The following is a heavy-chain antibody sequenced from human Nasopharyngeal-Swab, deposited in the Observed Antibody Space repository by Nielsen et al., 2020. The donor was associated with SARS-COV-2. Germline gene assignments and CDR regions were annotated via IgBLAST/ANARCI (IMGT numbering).Heavy chain of an antibody. CDR1: GFIFSSYG. CDR3: AKVPGSSWVDAFDI. J-gene: IGHJ3*02. V-gene: IGHV3-30*18. D-gene: IGHD6-13*01. Sequence: GASLRLSCAASGFIFSSYGMHWVRQAPGQGLEWVAVISYDGSNKYYADSLKGRFTISKDNSKNTLYLQMNSLRAEDTAVYYCAKVPGSSWVDAFDIWGQGTKVTVSS. CDR2: ISYDGSNK.